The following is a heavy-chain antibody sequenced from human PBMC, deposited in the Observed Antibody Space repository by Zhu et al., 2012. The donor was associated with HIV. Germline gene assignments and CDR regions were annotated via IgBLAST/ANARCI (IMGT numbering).Heavy chain of an antibody. CDR2: INHSGRT. D-gene: IGHD4-17*01. V-gene: IGHV4-34*01. Sequence: QVQLQQWGAGLLKPSETLSLTCAVYGGSFSGYYWSWIRQPPGKGLERIGEINHSGRTNYNPSLKSRVTISIDTSKNQFSLRLSSVTAADTAVFYCARHQSDGDYVFHWFDPWGQGTLVTVSS. J-gene: IGHJ5*02. CDR3: ARHQSDGDYVFHWFDP. CDR1: GGSFSGYY.